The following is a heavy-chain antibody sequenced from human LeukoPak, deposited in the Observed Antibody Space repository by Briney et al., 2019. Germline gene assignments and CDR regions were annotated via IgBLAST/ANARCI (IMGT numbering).Heavy chain of an antibody. D-gene: IGHD2-15*01. CDR3: ARGYCSGGSCRGGAFDI. CDR1: GGSISSGGYS. Sequence: PSETLSLTCAVSGGSISSGGYSWGWVRQPPGRGLEWIGYIYHSGSTYYNPSLKSRVTISVDRSKNQFSLKLSSVTAADTAVYYCARGYCSGGSCRGGAFDIWGQGTMVPVSS. J-gene: IGHJ3*02. CDR2: IYHSGST. V-gene: IGHV4-30-2*01.